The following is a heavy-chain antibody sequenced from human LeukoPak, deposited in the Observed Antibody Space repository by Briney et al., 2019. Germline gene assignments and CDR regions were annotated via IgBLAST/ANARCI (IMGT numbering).Heavy chain of an antibody. CDR3: ARDPAAPRFNWFDP. CDR2: ISSSSSYI. J-gene: IGHJ5*02. Sequence: GGSLRLSCAASGFTFSSYSMNWVRQAPGKGLEWVSSISSSSSYIYYADSVKGRFTISRDNAKNSLYLQMDSLRAEDTAVYYCARDPAAPRFNWFDPWGQGTLVTVSS. V-gene: IGHV3-21*01. D-gene: IGHD6-13*01. CDR1: GFTFSSYS.